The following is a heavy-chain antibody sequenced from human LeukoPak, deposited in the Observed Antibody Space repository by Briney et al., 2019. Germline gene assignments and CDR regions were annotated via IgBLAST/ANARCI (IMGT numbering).Heavy chain of an antibody. CDR3: ARGRKYYGSGSSRSYYFDY. CDR1: GGSFSGYY. CDR2: INHSGST. J-gene: IGHJ4*02. D-gene: IGHD3-10*01. Sequence: PSETLSLTCAVYGGSFSGYYWSWIRQPPGKGLEWIGEINHSGSTNYNPSLKSRVTISVDTSKNQFSLKLSSVTAADTAVCYCARGRKYYGSGSSRSYYFDYWGQGTLVTVSS. V-gene: IGHV4-34*01.